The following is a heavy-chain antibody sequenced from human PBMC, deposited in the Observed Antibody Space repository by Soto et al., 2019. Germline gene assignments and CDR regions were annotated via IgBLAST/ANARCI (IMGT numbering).Heavy chain of an antibody. CDR1: GDSVSSNSAA. V-gene: IGHV6-1*01. D-gene: IGHD6-19*01. Sequence: SQTLSLTCAISGDSVSSNSAAWNWIRQYPSRGLEWLGRTYYRSKWYNDYAVSVKSRITINPVTSKNQFSLQLNSVTPEDTAVYYCARDLKSIAVAGPYYYYGMDVWGQGTTVTVSS. J-gene: IGHJ6*02. CDR3: ARDLKSIAVAGPYYYYGMDV. CDR2: TYYRSKWYN.